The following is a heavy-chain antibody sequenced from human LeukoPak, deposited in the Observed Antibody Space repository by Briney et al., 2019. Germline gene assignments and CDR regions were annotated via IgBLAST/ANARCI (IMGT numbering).Heavy chain of an antibody. CDR2: IYSGGST. CDR3: ARSYDILTGLPY. D-gene: IGHD3-9*01. CDR1: GFTVSSNY. J-gene: IGHJ4*02. V-gene: IGHV3-66*01. Sequence: QSGGSLRLSCAASGFTVSSNYMSWVRQAPGKGLEWVSVIYSGGSTYYADSVKGRFTISRDSSKNTLYLQMNSLRAEDTAVYYCARSYDILTGLPYWGQGTLVTVSS.